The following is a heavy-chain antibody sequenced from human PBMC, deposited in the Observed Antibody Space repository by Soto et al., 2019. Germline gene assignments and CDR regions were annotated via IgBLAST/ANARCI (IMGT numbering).Heavy chain of an antibody. CDR2: IYHGGTT. Sequence: SETLSLTCAVSGYSLSSGSYWGWIRQPPGKGPEWIASIYHGGTTFYNPSLKSRVTLSVDTSKNHYSLKLRSVTAADTAVYYCARVHVMVVAGSTFDYWGPGSLVTVSS. CDR1: GYSLSSGSY. D-gene: IGHD6-19*01. J-gene: IGHJ4*01. V-gene: IGHV4-38-2*01. CDR3: ARVHVMVVAGSTFDY.